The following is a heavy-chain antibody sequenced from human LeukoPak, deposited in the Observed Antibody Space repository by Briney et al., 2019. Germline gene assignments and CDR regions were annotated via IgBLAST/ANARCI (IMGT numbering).Heavy chain of an antibody. D-gene: IGHD3-22*01. CDR2: IYYSGST. J-gene: IGHJ6*03. CDR1: GGSISSSSYY. Sequence: PSETLSLTCTVSGGSISSSSYYWGWIRQPPGKGLEWIGSIYYSGSTYYNPSLKSRVTISVDTSKNQFSLKLSSVTAADTAVYYCARPHYYDSSGHYSPADYYYYMDVWGKGTTVTVSS. CDR3: ARPHYYDSSGHYSPADYYYYMDV. V-gene: IGHV4-39*01.